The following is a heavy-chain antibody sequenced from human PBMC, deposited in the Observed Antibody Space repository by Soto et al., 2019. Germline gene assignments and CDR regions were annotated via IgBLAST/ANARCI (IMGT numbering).Heavy chain of an antibody. CDR3: AQIVSGPIDY. CDR2: IYSGGST. D-gene: IGHD2-15*01. CDR1: GFTVSRNY. V-gene: IGHV3-66*01. J-gene: IGHJ4*02. Sequence: EVQLVESGGGLVQPGGSLRLSCAASGFTVSRNYMSWARQAPGKGLEWVSTIYSGGSTYNADSVKGRFTISRDNSRNTLYLHMNSLSVEDTAGYYCAQIVSGPIDYWGQGTLVTVSS.